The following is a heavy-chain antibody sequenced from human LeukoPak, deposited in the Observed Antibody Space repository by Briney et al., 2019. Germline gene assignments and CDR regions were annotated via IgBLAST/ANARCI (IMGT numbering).Heavy chain of an antibody. J-gene: IGHJ6*02. CDR3: ARFPTVTTTGPRGYYGMDV. CDR1: GYTFTGYY. CDR2: INPNSGGA. Sequence: ASVKVSCKASGYTFTGYYMHWVRQAPGQGLEWMGWINPNSGGANYAQKFQGWVTMTRDTSISTAYMELSRLRSDDTAVYYCARFPTVTTTGPRGYYGMDVWGQGTTVTVSS. D-gene: IGHD4-17*01. V-gene: IGHV1-2*04.